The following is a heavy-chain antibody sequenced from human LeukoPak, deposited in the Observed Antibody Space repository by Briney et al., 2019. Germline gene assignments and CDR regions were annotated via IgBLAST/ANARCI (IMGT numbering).Heavy chain of an antibody. CDR3: STLPGYCSRGTCYFDY. CDR2: IKTKTDGGTA. J-gene: IGHJ4*02. D-gene: IGHD2-15*01. Sequence: GGSLRLSCAASGFSFSNAWMSWVRQAPGKGLEWVGCIKTKTDGGTADYAAPVKGRFTISRDDSKNTLYLQMNSLKTEDTAVYYCSTLPGYCSRGTCYFDYWGQGTLVTVSS. V-gene: IGHV3-15*01. CDR1: GFSFSNAW.